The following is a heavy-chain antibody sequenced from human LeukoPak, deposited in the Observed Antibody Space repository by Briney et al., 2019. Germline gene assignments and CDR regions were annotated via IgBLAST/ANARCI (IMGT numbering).Heavy chain of an antibody. J-gene: IGHJ4*02. CDR2: IYYSGST. CDR1: GGSISSSSYY. CDR3: ARESDIVATKASYYFDY. V-gene: IGHV4-39*07. Sequence: SETLSLTCTVSGGSISSSSYYWGWIRQPPGKGLEWIGRIYYSGSTYYNPSLKSRVTISVDTSKNQFSLKLSSVTAADTAVYYCARESDIVATKASYYFDYWGQGTLVTVSP. D-gene: IGHD5-12*01.